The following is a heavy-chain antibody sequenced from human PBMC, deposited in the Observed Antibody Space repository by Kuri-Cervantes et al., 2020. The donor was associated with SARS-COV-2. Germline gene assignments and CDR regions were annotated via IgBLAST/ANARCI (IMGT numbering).Heavy chain of an antibody. CDR3: ARDFRPIVVVPAAENWFDP. D-gene: IGHD2-2*01. V-gene: IGHV4-39*07. CDR2: IYYSGST. Sequence: GSLRLSCTVSGGSISSSSYYWGWIRQPPGKGLEWIGSIYYSGSTYYNPSLKSRVTISVDTSKNQFSPKLSSVTAADTAVYYCARDFRPIVVVPAAENWFDPWGQGTLVTVSS. J-gene: IGHJ5*02. CDR1: GGSISSSSYY.